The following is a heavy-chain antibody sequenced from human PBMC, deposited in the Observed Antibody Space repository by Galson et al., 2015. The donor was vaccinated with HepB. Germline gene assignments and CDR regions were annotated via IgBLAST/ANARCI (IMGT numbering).Heavy chain of an antibody. CDR2: INTNTGNP. CDR1: GYTFTRYG. J-gene: IGHJ3*02. D-gene: IGHD4-17*01. V-gene: IGHV7-4-1*02. CDR3: ARGALPLSTVTRWGAFDI. Sequence: SVKVSCKASGYTFTRYGIRWVRQAPGQGLEWMGWINTNTGNPTYAQGFTGRFVFSLDTSVSTAYLQISSLKAEDTAVYYCARGALPLSTVTRWGAFDIWGQGTMVTVSS.